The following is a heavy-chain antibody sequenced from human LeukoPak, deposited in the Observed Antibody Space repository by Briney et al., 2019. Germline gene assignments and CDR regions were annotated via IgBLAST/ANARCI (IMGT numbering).Heavy chain of an antibody. D-gene: IGHD6-13*01. J-gene: IGHJ6*02. CDR2: IYYSGST. V-gene: IGHV4-39*01. CDR1: GGSISSSSYY. Sequence: PSETLSLTCTVSGGSISSSSYYWGWIRQPPGKGLEWIGSIYYSGSTYYNPSLKSRVTISVDTSKNQFSLKLSSVTAADTAVYYCARSRPPDARYYYYYGMDVWGQGTTVTVSS. CDR3: ARSRPPDARYYYYYGMDV.